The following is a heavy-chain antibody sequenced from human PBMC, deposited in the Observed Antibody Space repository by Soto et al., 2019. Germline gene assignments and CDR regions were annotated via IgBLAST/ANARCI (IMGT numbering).Heavy chain of an antibody. V-gene: IGHV3-74*01. CDR3: ERGAINSYYGDV. Sequence: EVQLVESGGGLVQPGGSLRLSCAASGFTFSDYWMHWVRQAPGTGLEWASRIKRDGSTTNYADSVKGRFTISRDNGKKPRYLEMNSLRVEDTADDYCERGAINSYYGDVVGKGTTVTFSS. D-gene: IGHD5-12*01. CDR1: GFTFSDYW. J-gene: IGHJ6*03. CDR2: IKRDGSTT.